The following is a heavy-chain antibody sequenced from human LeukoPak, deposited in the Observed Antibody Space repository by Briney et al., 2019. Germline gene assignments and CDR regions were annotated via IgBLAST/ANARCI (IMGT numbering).Heavy chain of an antibody. V-gene: IGHV3-74*01. J-gene: IGHJ3*02. D-gene: IGHD1-26*01. Sequence: GGSLSLSCAASGFTFSSYWVHWVRHARGRGLVWVTRINSGGTSTSYADSVKCRFTISEDNAKISLYLQMISLRAEDTAVYYCARDVSYDAFDIWGQGTMVTVSS. CDR1: GFTFSSYW. CDR3: ARDVSYDAFDI. CDR2: INSGGTST.